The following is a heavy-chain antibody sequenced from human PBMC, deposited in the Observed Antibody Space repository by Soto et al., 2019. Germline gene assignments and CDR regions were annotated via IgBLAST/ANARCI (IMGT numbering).Heavy chain of an antibody. V-gene: IGHV1-18*01. J-gene: IGHJ4*02. CDR2: ISAYNGNT. Sequence: QVQLVQSGAEVKKPGASVKVSCKASGYTFTSYGISWVRQAPGQGLEWMGWISAYNGNTNYAQKLQGRVTMTTDTSTSTAYMELRSMRSDATAVYYCARSLYINVDTAMEHRDYWGQGTLVTVSS. CDR1: GYTFTSYG. CDR3: ARSLYINVDTAMEHRDY. D-gene: IGHD5-18*01.